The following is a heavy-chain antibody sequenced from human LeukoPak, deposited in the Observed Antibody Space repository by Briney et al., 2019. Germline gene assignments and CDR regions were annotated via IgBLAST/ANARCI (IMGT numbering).Heavy chain of an antibody. CDR2: IRSKANSYAT. V-gene: IGHV3-73*01. CDR1: GFTFSGSA. D-gene: IGHD5-18*01. Sequence: PGGSLRLSCAASGFTFSGSAMHWVRQASGKGLEWVGRIRSKANSYATAYAASVKGRFTISRDDSKNTAYLQMNSLKTEDTAVYYCTYDTYSYGYVGVYWGQGTLVTVSS. J-gene: IGHJ4*02. CDR3: TYDTYSYGYVGVY.